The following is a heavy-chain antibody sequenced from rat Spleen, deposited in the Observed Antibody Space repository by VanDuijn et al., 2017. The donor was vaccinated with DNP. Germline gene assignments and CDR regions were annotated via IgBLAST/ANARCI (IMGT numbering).Heavy chain of an antibody. Sequence: LEWVASISYEGSSTYYGDSVKGRFTISRDNAKSTLYLQMNSLRSEDTATYYCARQGYGYKDYAMDAWGQGTSVTVSS. CDR2: ISYEGSST. J-gene: IGHJ4*01. CDR3: ARQGYGYKDYAMDA. V-gene: IGHV5-22*01. D-gene: IGHD1-9*01.